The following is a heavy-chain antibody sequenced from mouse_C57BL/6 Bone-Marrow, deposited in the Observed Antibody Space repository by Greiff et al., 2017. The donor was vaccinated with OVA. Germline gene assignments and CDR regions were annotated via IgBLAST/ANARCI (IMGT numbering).Heavy chain of an antibody. CDR2: IYPRSGNT. CDR3: ARFYYSKRYFDV. D-gene: IGHD2-5*01. J-gene: IGHJ1*03. CDR1: GYTFTSYG. Sequence: QVQLKQSGAGLARPGASVKLSCKASGYTFTSYGISWVKQRTGQGLEWIGEIYPRSGNTYYNEKFKGKATLTADNSSSTAYMELRSLTSEDSAVYFCARFYYSKRYFDVWGTGTTVTVSS. V-gene: IGHV1-81*01.